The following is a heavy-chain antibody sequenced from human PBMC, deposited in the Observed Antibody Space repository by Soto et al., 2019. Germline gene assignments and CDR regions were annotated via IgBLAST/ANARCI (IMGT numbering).Heavy chain of an antibody. CDR1: GFTFSTYA. CDR3: VRGVRLHFDL. Sequence: EVQLLEPGGGLVQPGGSLRLSCGVSGFTFSTYAMSWVRQAPGKGLEWVSAISGSGNKTFYADSVKGRFTISRDNSKNTLHLHMSSLRVEDTAVYYCVRGVRLHFDLWGQGTLVTVSS. V-gene: IGHV3-23*01. CDR2: ISGSGNKT. J-gene: IGHJ4*02.